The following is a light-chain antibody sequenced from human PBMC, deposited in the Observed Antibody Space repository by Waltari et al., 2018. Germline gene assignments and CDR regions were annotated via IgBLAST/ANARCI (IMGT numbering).Light chain of an antibody. V-gene: IGKV3-20*01. Sequence: EIVLTQSPGTLSLYPGERATLSCRASQSVNNDYLAWYQQKPGQAPRLLIYGASSRATGIPDRFSGSGSGTDFTLTISRLEPEDFAVYYCQQYGTSLFTFGPGTKVDIK. CDR1: QSVNNDY. CDR2: GAS. CDR3: QQYGTSLFT. J-gene: IGKJ3*01.